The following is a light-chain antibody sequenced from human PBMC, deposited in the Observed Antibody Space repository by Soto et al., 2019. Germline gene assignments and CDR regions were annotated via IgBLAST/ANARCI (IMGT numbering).Light chain of an antibody. J-gene: IGKJ1*01. CDR3: QQRKSWPRT. CDR2: DAS. Sequence: EIVLTQSPATLSLSPGERATLSCRASQSVSSYLAWYQQKPGQAPRLLIYDASNRATGIPARFSGGGSGTDFTLTISSLEPEDFAVYYCQQRKSWPRTFGQGTKVEIK. CDR1: QSVSSY. V-gene: IGKV3-11*01.